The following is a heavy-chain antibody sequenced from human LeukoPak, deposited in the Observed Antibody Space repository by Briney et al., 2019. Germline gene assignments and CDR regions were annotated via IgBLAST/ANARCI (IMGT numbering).Heavy chain of an antibody. CDR1: GFTFSSYS. V-gene: IGHV3-21*04. D-gene: IGHD2-15*01. CDR2: ISSSSSYI. J-gene: IGHJ2*01. CDR3: AKGKDTLNPYWYFDV. Sequence: PGGSLRLSCAASGFTFSSYSMNWVRQAPGKGLEWVSSISSSSSYIYYADSVKGRFTISRDNTKNSLFLQMNSLRAEDTAFYYCAKGKDTLNPYWYFDVWGRGTLVTVSS.